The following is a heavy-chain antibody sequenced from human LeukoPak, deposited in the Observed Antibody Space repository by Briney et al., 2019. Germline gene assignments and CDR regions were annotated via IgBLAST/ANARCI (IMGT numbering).Heavy chain of an antibody. D-gene: IGHD2-2*01. CDR2: ITAGGAGT. CDR1: GFTFRSFA. Sequence: GGSLRLSCAASGFTFRSFAMSWVRQTPGKGLEGVSSITAGGAGTYYADSLKGRFTISRDNSKNTLYLQMDSLRAEDTAVYYCAKVPGQIVALPAGDDAFDIWGQGTMVTVSS. V-gene: IGHV3-23*01. CDR3: AKVPGQIVALPAGDDAFDI. J-gene: IGHJ3*02.